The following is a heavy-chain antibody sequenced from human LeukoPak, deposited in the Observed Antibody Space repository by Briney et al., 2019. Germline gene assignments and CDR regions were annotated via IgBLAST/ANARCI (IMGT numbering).Heavy chain of an antibody. D-gene: IGHD3-22*01. CDR1: GYTFTGYY. V-gene: IGHV1-2*02. Sequence: ASVKVSCKASGYTFTGYYMHWVRQAPGQGLEWMGWINPNSGGTNYAQKFQGRVTMTRDTSISTAYMELSRLRSDDTAVYYCARVVGGESPSSITMIVVVRPFSAFDIWGQGTMVTVSS. CDR2: INPNSGGT. J-gene: IGHJ3*02. CDR3: ARVVGGESPSSITMIVVVRPFSAFDI.